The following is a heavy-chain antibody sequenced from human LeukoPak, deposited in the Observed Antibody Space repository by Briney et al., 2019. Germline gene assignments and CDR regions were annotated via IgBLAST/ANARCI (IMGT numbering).Heavy chain of an antibody. CDR2: INHSGST. Sequence: SETLSLTCAVYGGSFSGYYWSWIRQPPGKGLEWIGEINHSGSTNYNPSLKSRVTISVDTSKNQFSLKLSSVTAADTAVYYCARESGSSWYGSDWFDPWGQGTLVTVSS. V-gene: IGHV4-34*01. CDR3: ARESGSSWYGSDWFDP. J-gene: IGHJ5*02. D-gene: IGHD6-13*01. CDR1: GGSFSGYY.